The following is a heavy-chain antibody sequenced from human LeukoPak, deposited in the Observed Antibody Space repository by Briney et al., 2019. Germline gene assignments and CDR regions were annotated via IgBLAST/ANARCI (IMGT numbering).Heavy chain of an antibody. J-gene: IGHJ4*02. CDR1: GGSISSGSYY. CDR2: IYTSGST. CDR3: ASHSSGYYYYFDY. Sequence: PSETLSLTCAVSGGSISSGSYYWSWIRQPAGKGLEWIGRIYTSGSTNYNPSLKSRVTISVDTSKNQFSPKLSSVTAADTAVYYCASHSSGYYYYFDYWGQGTLVTVSS. D-gene: IGHD3-22*01. V-gene: IGHV4-61*02.